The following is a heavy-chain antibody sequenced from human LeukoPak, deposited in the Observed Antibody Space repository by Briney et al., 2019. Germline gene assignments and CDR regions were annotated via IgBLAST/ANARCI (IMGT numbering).Heavy chain of an antibody. Sequence: ASVKVSCKASGYTFTGYYMHWVRQAPGQGLEWMGRINPNSGGTNYAQKFQGRVTITRDTSASTAYMELSSLRSEDTAVYYCARDSEMATTSFDYWGQGTLVTVSS. J-gene: IGHJ4*02. V-gene: IGHV1-2*06. CDR3: ARDSEMATTSFDY. D-gene: IGHD5-24*01. CDR2: INPNSGGT. CDR1: GYTFTGYY.